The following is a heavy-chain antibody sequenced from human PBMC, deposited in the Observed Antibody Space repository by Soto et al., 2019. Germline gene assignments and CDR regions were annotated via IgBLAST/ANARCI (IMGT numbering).Heavy chain of an antibody. CDR2: IIPISGTT. V-gene: IGHV1-69*13. J-gene: IGHJ6*02. CDR3: ARGYCSGGNCYSGMDV. Sequence: SVKVSCKASGGTFSTHAIIWVRQAPGHGLEWMGGIIPISGTTYYTQKFQGRVTITADEPTSTAFMELSSLKSEDTAVFYCARGYCSGGNCYSGMDVWGQGTMVTSP. CDR1: GGTFSTHA. D-gene: IGHD2-15*01.